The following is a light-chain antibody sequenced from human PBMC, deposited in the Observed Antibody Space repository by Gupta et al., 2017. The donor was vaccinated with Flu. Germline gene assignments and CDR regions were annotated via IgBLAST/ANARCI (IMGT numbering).Light chain of an antibody. Sequence: QSALPQPPSASGPPGQSVTISCTGTISDIGGYNLVSWYQQYPGKVPKLMIYEVNKRPSGVPDRFSGSKSGNTASLTVSGLQAEDEADYYCSAYAGANNVYVFGTGTKVTVL. V-gene: IGLV2-8*01. CDR1: ISDIGGYNL. CDR3: SAYAGANNVYV. CDR2: EVN. J-gene: IGLJ1*01.